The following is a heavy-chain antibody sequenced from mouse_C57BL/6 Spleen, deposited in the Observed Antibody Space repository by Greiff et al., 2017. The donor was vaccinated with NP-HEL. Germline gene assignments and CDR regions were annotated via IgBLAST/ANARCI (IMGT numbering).Heavy chain of an antibody. V-gene: IGHV5-17*01. D-gene: IGHD2-1*01. CDR1: GFTFSDYG. J-gene: IGHJ4*01. CDR2: ISSGSSTI. CDR3: ARPSYYYGNYFYYAMDY. Sequence: EVKLVESGGGLVKPVGSLKLSCAASGFTFSDYGMHWVRQAPEKGLEWVAYISSGSSTIYYADTVKGRFTISRDNAKNTLFLQMTSLRSEDTAMYYCARPSYYYGNYFYYAMDYWGQGTSVTVSS.